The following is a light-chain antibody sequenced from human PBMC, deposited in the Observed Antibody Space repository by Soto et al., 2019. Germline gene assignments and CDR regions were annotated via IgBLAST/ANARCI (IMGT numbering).Light chain of an antibody. CDR3: QQYVNLSTIT. CDR1: QSISSY. CDR2: DAS. J-gene: IGKJ5*01. Sequence: DIQMTQSPSSLSASVGDRVTITCRASQSISSYLNWYQHKPGKAPKLLIYDASNLETGVPSRFSGSGSGTDFTFTISSLQPEDIATYYCQQYVNLSTITFCQGIRLEIK. V-gene: IGKV1-33*01.